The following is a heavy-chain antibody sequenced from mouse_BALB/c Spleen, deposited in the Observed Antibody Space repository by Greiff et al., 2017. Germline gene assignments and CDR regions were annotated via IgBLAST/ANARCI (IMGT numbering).Heavy chain of an antibody. J-gene: IGHJ4*01. Sequence: VQLQQSGAELVKPGASVKLSCTASGFNFKDTYMHWVKQRPEQGLEWIGRIDPANGNTKYDPKFQGKASITADTSSNTAYLQLSSLTSEDTAVYYCARYYYYAMDYWGQGTSVTVSS. CDR1: GFNFKDTY. V-gene: IGHV14-3*02. CDR3: ARYYYYAMDY. CDR2: IDPANGNT.